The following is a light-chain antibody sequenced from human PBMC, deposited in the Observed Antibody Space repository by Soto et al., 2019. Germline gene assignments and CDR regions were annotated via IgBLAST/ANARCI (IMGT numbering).Light chain of an antibody. V-gene: IGLV2-23*01. J-gene: IGLJ2*01. CDR3: CSYAGSVV. CDR2: EGS. CDR1: SSDVGSYNL. Sequence: QSVLTQPASVSGSPGQSITISCTGTSSDVGSYNLVSWYQQHPGKAPKLMIYEGSKRPSGVSNRFSGSKSGNTASPTISGLQAEDEADYYCCSYAGSVVFGGGTKVTVL.